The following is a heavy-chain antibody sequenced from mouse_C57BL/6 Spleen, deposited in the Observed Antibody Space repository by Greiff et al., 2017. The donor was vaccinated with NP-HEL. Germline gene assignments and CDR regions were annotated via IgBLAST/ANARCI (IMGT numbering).Heavy chain of an antibody. CDR2: ISSGSSTI. D-gene: IGHD2-3*01. Sequence: EVHLVESGGGLVKPGGSLKLSCAASGFTFSDYGMHWVRQAPEKGLEWVAYISSGSSTIYYADTVKGRFTISRDNAKNTLFLPMTSLRSEDTAMYYCARQGDGYYPAWFAYWGQGTLVTVSA. J-gene: IGHJ3*01. V-gene: IGHV5-17*01. CDR1: GFTFSDYG. CDR3: ARQGDGYYPAWFAY.